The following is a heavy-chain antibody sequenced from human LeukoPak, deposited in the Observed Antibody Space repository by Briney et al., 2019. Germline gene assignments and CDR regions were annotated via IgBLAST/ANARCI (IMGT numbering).Heavy chain of an antibody. CDR2: ISYDGSNK. V-gene: IGHV3-30*18. CDR3: AKVGIVGATGDY. Sequence: GGSLRLSCAASGFTFSSYGMHWIRQAPGKGLEWVAVISYDGSNKYYADSVKGRFTISRDNSKNTLYLQMNSLRAEDTAVYYCAKVGIVGATGDYWGQGTLVTVSS. D-gene: IGHD1-26*01. J-gene: IGHJ4*02. CDR1: GFTFSSYG.